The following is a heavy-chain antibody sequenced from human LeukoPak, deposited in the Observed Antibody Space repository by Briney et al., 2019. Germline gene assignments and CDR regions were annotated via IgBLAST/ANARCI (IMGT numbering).Heavy chain of an antibody. J-gene: IGHJ6*02. CDR1: GDSISSSPYY. V-gene: IGHV4-61*05. CDR3: ARTMVHYYGSGSSSTYYYYGMDV. CDR2: IYYSGST. D-gene: IGHD3-10*01. Sequence: PSETLSLTCTVSGDSISSSPYYWVWIRQPPGKGLEWIGYIYYSGSTNYNPSLKSRVTISVDTSKNQFSLKLSSVTAADTAVYYCARTMVHYYGSGSSSTYYYYGMDVWGQGTTVTVSS.